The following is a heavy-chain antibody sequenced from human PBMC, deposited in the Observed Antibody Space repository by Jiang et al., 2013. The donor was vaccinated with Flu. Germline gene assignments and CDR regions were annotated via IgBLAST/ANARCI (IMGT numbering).Heavy chain of an antibody. CDR3: ARGRTYPEDS. V-gene: IGHV4-34*01. D-gene: IGHD1-14*01. Sequence: VALLKPSETLSLTCAVYGESFSGNYWSWIRQPPVKGLEWIGTINHSGSTNYNPSLKSRVTISLDTSNNHFSLKLTSVTAADTAVYYCARGRTYPEDSWGQGTLVTVSS. CDR1: GESFSGNY. J-gene: IGHJ4*02. CDR2: INHSGST.